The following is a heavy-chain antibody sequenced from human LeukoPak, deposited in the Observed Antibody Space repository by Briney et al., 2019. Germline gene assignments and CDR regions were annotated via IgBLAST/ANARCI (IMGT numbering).Heavy chain of an antibody. Sequence: GGSLRLSCAAYGLTFSNYNMNWVRQAPGKGLEWVSYISSTSRIIFYADSVKGRFTISRDNAKHSLYLQMNSLRAEDTAVYYCARVCNGGLKERTPGDYFYYYMDVLGKGTTVTVSS. CDR3: ARVCNGGLKERTPGDYFYYYMDV. CDR2: ISSTSRII. D-gene: IGHD2-15*01. V-gene: IGHV3-48*01. J-gene: IGHJ6*03. CDR1: GLTFSNYN.